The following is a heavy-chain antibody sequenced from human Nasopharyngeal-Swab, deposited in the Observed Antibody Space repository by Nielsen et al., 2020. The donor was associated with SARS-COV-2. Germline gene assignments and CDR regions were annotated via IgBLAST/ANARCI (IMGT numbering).Heavy chain of an antibody. Sequence: ASVTVSCKASGYTFTNYGFTWVRQAPGQGLEWIGWISAYDGNTNYAQKLQDRVTLTTDTSTRTAYMELRSLRSDDTAVYYCARAIVAVSAAIWNYYYHCYMDVWGKGTTVTVSS. D-gene: IGHD2-2*01. V-gene: IGHV1-18*04. J-gene: IGHJ6*03. CDR3: ARAIVAVSAAIWNYYYHCYMDV. CDR1: GYTFTNYG. CDR2: ISAYDGNT.